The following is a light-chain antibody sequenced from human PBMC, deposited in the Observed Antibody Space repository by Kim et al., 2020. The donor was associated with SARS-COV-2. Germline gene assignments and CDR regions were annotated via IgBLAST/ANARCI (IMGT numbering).Light chain of an antibody. CDR1: SLRSYY. Sequence: SSELTQDPAVSVALGQTVRITCQGDSLRSYYATWYQQKPRQAPLLVIFGRNNRPSGIPDRFSGSTSGNTASVTISGAQAEDEADFYCQSRDSGGNVVFGGGTKVTVL. J-gene: IGLJ2*01. CDR3: QSRDSGGNVV. V-gene: IGLV3-19*01. CDR2: GRN.